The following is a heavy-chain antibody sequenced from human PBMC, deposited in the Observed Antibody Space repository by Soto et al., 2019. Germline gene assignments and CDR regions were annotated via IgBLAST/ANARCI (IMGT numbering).Heavy chain of an antibody. V-gene: IGHV4-39*01. CDR1: GDSITSSRYY. J-gene: IGHJ4*02. D-gene: IGHD2-2*01. Sequence: QLVLQESGPGVVKPSETLSLTCSVSGDSITSSRYYWGWIRQTPQTGLEWIGSIYYSGSTFYNPSLKSRVTVSVDTSQNQFSLKLTSVSAADTSLYFCARLTASIVRQGDFDYWGQGTLVTVSS. CDR2: IYYSGST. CDR3: ARLTASIVRQGDFDY.